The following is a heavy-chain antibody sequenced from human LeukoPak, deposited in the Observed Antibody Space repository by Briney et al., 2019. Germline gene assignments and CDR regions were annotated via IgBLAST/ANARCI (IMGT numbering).Heavy chain of an antibody. J-gene: IGHJ4*02. CDR2: IKQDESEE. CDR3: ARDRGYSTFDF. CDR1: GFTFSSYW. Sequence: GGSLRLSCAASGFTFSSYWMSWVRQAPGKGLEWVANIKQDESEENFVDSVKGRFSISRDNAKGSLYLQMNSPRAEDTAMYYCARDRGYSTFDFWGQGTLATVSS. D-gene: IGHD4-11*01. V-gene: IGHV3-7*04.